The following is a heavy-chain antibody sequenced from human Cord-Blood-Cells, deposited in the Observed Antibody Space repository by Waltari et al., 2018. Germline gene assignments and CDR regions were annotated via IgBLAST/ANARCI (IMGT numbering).Heavy chain of an antibody. CDR2: GST. CDR3: AKDIVLGSGYAQIRDCFDP. D-gene: IGHD5-12*01. Sequence: GSTYYADSVKGRFTISRYNSKNTLYLQMNSLRAEDTDVYYCAKDIVLGSGYAQIRDCFDPWGQGTLVTVSS. J-gene: IGHJ5*02. V-gene: IGHV3-23*01.